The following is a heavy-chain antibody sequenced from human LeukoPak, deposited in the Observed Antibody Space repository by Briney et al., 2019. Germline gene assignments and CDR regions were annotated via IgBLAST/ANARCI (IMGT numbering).Heavy chain of an antibody. CDR2: ITHSGST. CDR3: ARDCGAGTCSIGIFDF. Sequence: SETLSLTCTVSGASISSAGHSWSWLRHLAGQGLEWIGYITHSGSTSYNPSLKSRLTISVDTSKNLFSLKLTSVTVADTAVYFCARDCGAGTCSIGIFDFWGQGALVSVSS. D-gene: IGHD2-15*01. J-gene: IGHJ4*02. CDR1: GASISSAGHS. V-gene: IGHV4-31*03.